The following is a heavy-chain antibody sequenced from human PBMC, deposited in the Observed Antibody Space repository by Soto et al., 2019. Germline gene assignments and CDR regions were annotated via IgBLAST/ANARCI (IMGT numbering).Heavy chain of an antibody. D-gene: IGHD2-2*01. CDR3: ARVIPGAEAWFDP. V-gene: IGHV1-18*01. CDR1: GNTFTNFG. Sequence: QGQLVQSGAEVKKPGASVKVSCTASGNTFTNFGVTWVRQAPGQGLEWMGWISAYTDDPNYAQKFQGRVTMTIDTSTSTADLDLRSLTSGDTAVYYCARVIPGAEAWFDPWGQGTLVTVSS. J-gene: IGHJ5*02. CDR2: ISAYTDDP.